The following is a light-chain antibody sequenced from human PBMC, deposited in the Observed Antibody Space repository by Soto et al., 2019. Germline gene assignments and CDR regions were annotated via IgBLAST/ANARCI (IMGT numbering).Light chain of an antibody. Sequence: DIQMTQSPSSLSASVGDRVTITCQATQDITNYLSWYPQKPGKAPKLLIYDASNLETRGPSRFTGSGSGTDFTFTITSVQPEDMARDVCQQYEDLPLTFGGGTKVEIK. CDR1: QDITNY. CDR2: DAS. CDR3: QQYEDLPLT. J-gene: IGKJ4*01. V-gene: IGKV1-33*01.